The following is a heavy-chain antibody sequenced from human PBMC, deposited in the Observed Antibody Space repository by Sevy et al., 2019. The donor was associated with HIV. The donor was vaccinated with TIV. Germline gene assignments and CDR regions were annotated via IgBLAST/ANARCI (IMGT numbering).Heavy chain of an antibody. CDR3: AADTYYDSSGYKTFKDDAFDI. CDR2: IVVGSGNT. D-gene: IGHD3-22*01. CDR1: GFTFTSSA. Sequence: ASVKVSCKASGFTFTSSAVQWVRQARGQRLEWIGWIVVGSGNTNYAQKFHERVTITRDMSTSTAYMELSSLRSEDTAVYYCAADTYYDSSGYKTFKDDAFDIWGQGTMVTVSS. J-gene: IGHJ3*02. V-gene: IGHV1-58*01.